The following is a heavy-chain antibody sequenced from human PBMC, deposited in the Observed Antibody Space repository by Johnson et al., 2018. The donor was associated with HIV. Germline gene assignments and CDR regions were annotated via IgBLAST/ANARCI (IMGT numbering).Heavy chain of an antibody. CDR3: ARDRVGRSAFDI. Sequence: VQLVESGGGVVQPGGSLRLSCAASGFTVSSNYMSWVRQAPGKGLEWVSVIYSGGSTYYADSVKGRFTISRDNSKNTLYLQMNSLRAEDTAVYYCARDRVGRSAFDIWGQGTMVTVSS. D-gene: IGHD1-26*01. J-gene: IGHJ3*02. CDR1: GFTVSSNY. CDR2: IYSGGST. V-gene: IGHV3-66*01.